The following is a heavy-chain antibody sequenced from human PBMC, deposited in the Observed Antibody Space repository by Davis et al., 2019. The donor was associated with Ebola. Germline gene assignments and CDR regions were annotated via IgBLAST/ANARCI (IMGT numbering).Heavy chain of an antibody. Sequence: PGRSLRPSCPLSASTFTASAIRWVRQLPVNGPQWVAGIIGSSVTNYYADSVKGRFTISGDNFKKTVYLQMNSLGAEDTAVYYCAKDRVSDSYSYYFAHWGQRARVTVSS. CDR3: AKDRVSDSYSYYFAH. CDR1: ASTFTASA. J-gene: IGHJ4*02. CDR2: IIGSSVTN. V-gene: IGHV3-23*01. D-gene: IGHD3-10*01.